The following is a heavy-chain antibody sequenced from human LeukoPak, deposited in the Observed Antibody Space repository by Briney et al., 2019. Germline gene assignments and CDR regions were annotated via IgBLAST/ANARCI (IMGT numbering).Heavy chain of an antibody. D-gene: IGHD3-3*01. V-gene: IGHV3-30-3*01. CDR1: GFTFIGYA. Sequence: GGSLRLSCAASGFTFIGYAMHWVRQAPGKGLEWVGVISSDGTKKYYADSVKGRFTLSRDNSKNTLYPQMNSLRADDTAVYYCARDTVDNRSAYYYQYWGQGTLVTVSS. J-gene: IGHJ1*01. CDR2: ISSDGTKK. CDR3: ARDTVDNRSAYYYQY.